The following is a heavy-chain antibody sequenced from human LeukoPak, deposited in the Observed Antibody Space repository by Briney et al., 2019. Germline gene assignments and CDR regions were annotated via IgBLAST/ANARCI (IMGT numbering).Heavy chain of an antibody. CDR1: GXTFSKYA. J-gene: IGHJ5*02. CDR2: ISSGGSTI. Sequence: PGGSLRLSCAASGXTFSKYAVSWVRQAPGKGLEWVSYISSGGSTIYYADSVKGRFTISRDNAKNSLYLQMNSLRAEDTAVYYCARVGYCSGGSCYPGTGFDPWGQGTLVTVSS. CDR3: ARVGYCSGGSCYPGTGFDP. D-gene: IGHD2-15*01. V-gene: IGHV3-48*03.